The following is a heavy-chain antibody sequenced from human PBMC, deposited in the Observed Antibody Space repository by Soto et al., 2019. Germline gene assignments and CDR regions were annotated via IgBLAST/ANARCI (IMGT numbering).Heavy chain of an antibody. D-gene: IGHD4-17*01. V-gene: IGHV4-61*01. CDR3: ARTTAVPNTLRSRYFFDY. CDR1: GGSVSNKTYY. CDR2: VYYSGTT. Sequence: NPSETLSLTCSVSGGSVSNKTYYWSWIRQPPGKRLEWIGYVYYSGTTNYNPSLKRRVTISVDLSKNQFSLRLSSVTTADTALYYCARTTAVPNTLRSRYFFDYWGQGTLVTVSS. J-gene: IGHJ4*02.